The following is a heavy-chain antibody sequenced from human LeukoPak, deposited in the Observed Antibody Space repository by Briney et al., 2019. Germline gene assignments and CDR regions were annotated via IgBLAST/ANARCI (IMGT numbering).Heavy chain of an antibody. V-gene: IGHV3-33*01. D-gene: IGHD3-10*01. CDR1: GFNFDTYA. Sequence: GGSLRLSCAASGFNFDTYAMHWVRQAPGQGLEWVALIWHDGSHKFYSNSVRGQFTISRDNSKNTVYLQMNNLRPDDTAVYYCAREIFGSGSYPDSWGQGTLVTVSS. CDR2: IWHDGSHK. CDR3: AREIFGSGSYPDS. J-gene: IGHJ4*02.